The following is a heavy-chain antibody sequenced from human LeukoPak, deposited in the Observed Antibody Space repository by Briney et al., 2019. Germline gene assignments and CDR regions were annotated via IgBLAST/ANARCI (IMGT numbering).Heavy chain of an antibody. CDR3: ARHLGAARTFDY. J-gene: IGHJ4*02. CDR1: GGSISSSSYY. V-gene: IGHV4-39*01. D-gene: IGHD6-6*01. Sequence: SETLSLTCTVSGGSISSSSYYWGWLRQPPGKGLEWIGSIYYSGSTYYNPSLKSRVTISVDTSKNQFSLKLSSVTAADTAVYYCARHLGAARTFDYWGQGTLVTVSS. CDR2: IYYSGST.